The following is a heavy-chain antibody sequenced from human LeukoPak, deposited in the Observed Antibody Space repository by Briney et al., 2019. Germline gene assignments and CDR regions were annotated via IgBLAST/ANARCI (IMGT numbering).Heavy chain of an antibody. CDR1: GYTFTGYY. CDR2: INPNSGGT. CDR3: ATDRYIGFGELLSY. J-gene: IGHJ4*02. D-gene: IGHD3-10*01. Sequence: ASVKVSCKASGYTFTGYYMHWVRQAPGQGLEWMGWINPNSGGTNYAQKFQGRVTMTRDTSISTAYMELSRLRSDDTAVYYCATDRYIGFGELLSYWGQGTLVTVSS. V-gene: IGHV1-2*02.